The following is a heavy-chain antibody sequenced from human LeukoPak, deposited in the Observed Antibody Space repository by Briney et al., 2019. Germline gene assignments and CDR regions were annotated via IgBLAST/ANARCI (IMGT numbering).Heavy chain of an antibody. CDR2: ISYSGST. Sequence: SETLSLTCTVSGGSISSFYWSWIRQPPGKGLEWIGYISYSGSTNYNPSLKSRVTISVDTSKNQFSLKLSSVTAADTAVYYCAKSLDYGGNRARLDFWGQGTLVTVSS. V-gene: IGHV4-59*01. CDR3: AKSLDYGGNRARLDF. D-gene: IGHD4-23*01. CDR1: GGSISSFY. J-gene: IGHJ4*02.